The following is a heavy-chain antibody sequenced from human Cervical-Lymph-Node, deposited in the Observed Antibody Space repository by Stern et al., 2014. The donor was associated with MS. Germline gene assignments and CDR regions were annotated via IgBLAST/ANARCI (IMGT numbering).Heavy chain of an antibody. CDR2: IYHSGAS. CDR3: ARERQQYCNSEGCSYWYFDL. CDR1: GGSVSSTNW. V-gene: IGHV4-4*02. J-gene: IGHJ2*01. D-gene: IGHD2/OR15-2a*01. Sequence: QVQLQESGPGLVKPSGTLSLTCAVSGGSVSSTNWWSWVRQSPGKGLEWIGNIYHSGASNYRQSLRSRVPISLDNSKNHLSLHLTSVTAADTAVYYCARERQQYCNSEGCSYWYFDLWGRGTLVTVSS.